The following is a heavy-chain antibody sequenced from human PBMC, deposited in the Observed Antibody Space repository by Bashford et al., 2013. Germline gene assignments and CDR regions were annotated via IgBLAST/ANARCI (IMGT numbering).Heavy chain of an antibody. Sequence: ASVKVSCKASGYTFTGYYMHWVRQAPGQGLEWMGWINPNSGGTNYAQKFQGRVTMTRDTSISTAYMELSRLRSDDTAVYYCAREVLREWLAIDYWGQGTLVTVSS. CDR1: GYTFTGYY. V-gene: IGHV1-2*02. J-gene: IGHJ4*02. CDR2: INPNSGGT. D-gene: IGHD3-3*01. CDR3: AREVLREWLAIDY.